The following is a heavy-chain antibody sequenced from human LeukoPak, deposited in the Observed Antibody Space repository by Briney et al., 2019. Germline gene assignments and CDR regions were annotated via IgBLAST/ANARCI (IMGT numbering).Heavy chain of an antibody. CDR3: AVGGWLTSDNWFDP. J-gene: IGHJ5*02. D-gene: IGHD5-12*01. CDR1: GYTLTELS. Sequence: ASVKVSCKVSGYTLTELSMHWVRQAPGKGLEWMGGFDPEDGETIYAQRFQGRVTMTRDTSISTAYMELSRLRSDDTAVYYCAVGGWLTSDNWFDPWGQGTLVTVSS. V-gene: IGHV1-24*01. CDR2: FDPEDGET.